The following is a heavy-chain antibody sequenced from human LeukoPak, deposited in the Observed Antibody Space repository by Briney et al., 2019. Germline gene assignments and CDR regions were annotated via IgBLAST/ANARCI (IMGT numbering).Heavy chain of an antibody. CDR2: IIPIFGTA. V-gene: IGHV1-69*13. Sequence: SVKVSCKASGGTFSSYAISWVRQAPGQGLEWMGGIIPIFGTANYAQKFQGRVTITADESTSTAYMELSSLRSEDTAMYYCACQVEVGATHRGYYYHMDVWGKGTTVTVSS. J-gene: IGHJ6*03. D-gene: IGHD1-26*01. CDR3: ACQVEVGATHRGYYYHMDV. CDR1: GGTFSSYA.